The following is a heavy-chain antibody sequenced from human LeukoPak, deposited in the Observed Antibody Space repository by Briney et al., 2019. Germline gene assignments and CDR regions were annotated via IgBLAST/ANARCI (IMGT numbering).Heavy chain of an antibody. J-gene: IGHJ6*02. CDR2: INPNNGDT. CDR1: GYTFVAYF. D-gene: IGHD1-1*01. Sequence: ASVKVSCKASGYTFVAYFMHWVRQAPGQGLEWMGWINPNNGDTDSAQKFKGRVTMTRDTSISTAYMELSRLGSDDTAVYYCARCLERPNSGGYGMDVWGQGTTVTVSS. V-gene: IGHV1-2*02. CDR3: ARCLERPNSGGYGMDV.